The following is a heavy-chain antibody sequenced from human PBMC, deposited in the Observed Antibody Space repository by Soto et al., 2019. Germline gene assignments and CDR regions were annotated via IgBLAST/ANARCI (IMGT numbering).Heavy chain of an antibody. CDR2: IIPIFGTA. Sequence: SVKVSCKASGGTFSSYAISWVRQAPGQGLEWMGGIIPIFGTANYAQKFQGRVTITADESTSPAYMELSSLRSEDTAVYYCARHYYDSSGLNDAFDIWGQGTMVTVSS. V-gene: IGHV1-69*13. D-gene: IGHD3-22*01. CDR3: ARHYYDSSGLNDAFDI. CDR1: GGTFSSYA. J-gene: IGHJ3*02.